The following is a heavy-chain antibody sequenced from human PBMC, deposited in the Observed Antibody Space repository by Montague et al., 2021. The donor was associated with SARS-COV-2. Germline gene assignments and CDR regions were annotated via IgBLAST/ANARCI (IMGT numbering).Heavy chain of an antibody. J-gene: IGHJ4*02. CDR1: GGSISSSSYY. CDR3: ASLPRITIFGVVTHFDY. Sequence: SETLSLTCTVSGGSISSSSYYWGWIRQPPGKGLEWIGSIYYSGSTYYNPSLKSRVTISVDTSKNQFSLKLSSVTAADTAVYYCASLPRITIFGVVTHFDYWGQGTLVTVSS. CDR2: IYYSGST. V-gene: IGHV4-39*01. D-gene: IGHD3-3*01.